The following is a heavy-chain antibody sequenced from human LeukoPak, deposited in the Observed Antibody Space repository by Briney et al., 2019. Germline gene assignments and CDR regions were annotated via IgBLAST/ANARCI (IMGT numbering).Heavy chain of an antibody. Sequence: GGSLRLSCAAPGFTFSSYGMHWVRQAPGKGLEWVAVISYDGSNKYYADSVKGRFTISRDNSKDTLFLQMNSLRAEDTAVYYCAKVGAYSGSYSYWGQGTLVTVSS. J-gene: IGHJ4*02. D-gene: IGHD1-26*01. CDR1: GFTFSSYG. V-gene: IGHV3-30*18. CDR2: ISYDGSNK. CDR3: AKVGAYSGSYSY.